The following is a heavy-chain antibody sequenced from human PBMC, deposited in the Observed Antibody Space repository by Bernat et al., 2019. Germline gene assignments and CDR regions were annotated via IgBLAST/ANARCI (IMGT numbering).Heavy chain of an antibody. V-gene: IGHV3-53*01. CDR1: GFTVSSNH. J-gene: IGHJ1*01. Sequence: EVQLVESGGGLIQPGGSLRLSCAASGFTVSSNHMSWVRQAPGKGLEWVSVIYSGGNTVHADSVKGRFTIPRDNSKNTLNLQMNSLRTEDTAVYYCATSIAAAGMGYFQHWGQGTLVTVSS. CDR2: IYSGGNT. CDR3: ATSIAAAGMGYFQH. D-gene: IGHD6-13*01.